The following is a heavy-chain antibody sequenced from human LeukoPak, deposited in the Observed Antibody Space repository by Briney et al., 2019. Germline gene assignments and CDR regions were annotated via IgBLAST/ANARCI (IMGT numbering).Heavy chain of an antibody. D-gene: IGHD4-11*01. Sequence: GGSLRLSCAASGFTFTSFGMHWVRQAPGKGLEWVAFIGYDGINKYYADSVKGRFTISRDNSKNTVSLQMNSLEVEDSAVYSCAKDNSNWSFDYWGQGTLVTASS. CDR3: AKDNSNWSFDY. CDR1: GFTFTSFG. CDR2: IGYDGINK. V-gene: IGHV3-30*02. J-gene: IGHJ4*02.